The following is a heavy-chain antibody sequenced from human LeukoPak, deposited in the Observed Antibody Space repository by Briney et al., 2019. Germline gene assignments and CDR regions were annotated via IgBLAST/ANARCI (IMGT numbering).Heavy chain of an antibody. CDR3: ARDLLGYCSSTSCSNDYYYYYMDV. D-gene: IGHD2-2*01. V-gene: IGHV1-46*01. J-gene: IGHJ6*03. Sequence: ASVKVSCKASGYTFTSYYMHWVRQAPGQGLEWMGIIDPSGGSTSYAQKFQGRVTMTRDMSTSTVYMELSSLRSEDTAVYYCARDLLGYCSSTSCSNDYYYYYMDVWGKGTTVTISS. CDR1: GYTFTSYY. CDR2: IDPSGGST.